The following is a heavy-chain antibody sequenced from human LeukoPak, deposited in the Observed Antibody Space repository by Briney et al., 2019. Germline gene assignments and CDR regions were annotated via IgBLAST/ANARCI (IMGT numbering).Heavy chain of an antibody. D-gene: IGHD3-10*01. Sequence: SETLSLTCTVSGGSISGYYWNWIRQPPGKGLEWIGYIHYSGSTNYNPSLESRVTISLDTSKNQFSLKLNSVTAADTAVYYCARDYYGSGSYHNHFYGMDVWGQGTTVTVSS. CDR1: GGSISGYY. CDR3: ARDYYGSGSYHNHFYGMDV. J-gene: IGHJ6*02. V-gene: IGHV4-59*01. CDR2: IHYSGST.